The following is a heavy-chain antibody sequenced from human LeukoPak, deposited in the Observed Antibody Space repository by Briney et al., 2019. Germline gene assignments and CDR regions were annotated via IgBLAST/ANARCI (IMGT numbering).Heavy chain of an antibody. CDR3: ARGRRGVVVPAAIVRYYYYYMDV. CDR2: MNPNSGNT. CDR1: GYTFTSYD. J-gene: IGHJ6*03. Sequence: GASVKVSCKASGYTFTSYDINWVRQATGQGLEWMGWMNPNSGNTGYAQKFQGRVTITRNTSISTAYMELSSLRSEDTAVYYCARGRRGVVVPAAIVRYYYYYMDVWGKGTTVTVSS. V-gene: IGHV1-8*01. D-gene: IGHD2-2*01.